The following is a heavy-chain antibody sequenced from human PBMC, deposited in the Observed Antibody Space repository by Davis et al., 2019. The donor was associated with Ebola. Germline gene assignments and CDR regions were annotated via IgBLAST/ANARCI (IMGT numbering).Heavy chain of an antibody. J-gene: IGHJ4*02. CDR1: GFTFSSCA. CDR3: AKGGVGPTDY. CDR2: ISGGGGST. D-gene: IGHD1-26*01. Sequence: GESLKISCAASGFTFSSCAMSWVRQAPGKGLEWVSAISGGGGSTYYADSVRGRFTISRDNSKNTLYLQMNSLRAEDTAVYYCAKGGVGPTDYWGQGTLVTVSS. V-gene: IGHV3-23*01.